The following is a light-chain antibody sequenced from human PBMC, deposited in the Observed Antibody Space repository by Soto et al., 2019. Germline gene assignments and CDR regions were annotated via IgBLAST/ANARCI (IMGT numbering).Light chain of an antibody. CDR1: RSNIGSNT. CDR2: SNN. CDR3: VTWDDSLNGPV. V-gene: IGLV1-44*01. Sequence: QAVVTQPPSASGTPGQRVTISCSGSRSNIGSNTVNWYQHLPGTAPKLLIYSNNQRPSGVPDRFSGSKSGTSASLAISGLQSEDEADYYCVTWDDSLNGPVFGGGTQLTVL. J-gene: IGLJ2*01.